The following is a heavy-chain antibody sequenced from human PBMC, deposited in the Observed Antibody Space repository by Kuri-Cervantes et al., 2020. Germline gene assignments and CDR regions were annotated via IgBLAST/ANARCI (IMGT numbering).Heavy chain of an antibody. Sequence: SGPTLVKPTQTLTLTCTFSGFSLSSSGRWVSWIRQPPGKALEWLPRIDWDDDKYYSTSLKTRLPISKDTSKNQVVLTMTNRDLVDTATYSCAHILYYDSSGYYYTGASFDYWGQGTLVTVSS. V-gene: IGHV2-70*12. CDR3: AHILYYDSSGYYYTGASFDY. CDR2: IDWDDDK. CDR1: GFSLSSSGRW. J-gene: IGHJ4*02. D-gene: IGHD3-22*01.